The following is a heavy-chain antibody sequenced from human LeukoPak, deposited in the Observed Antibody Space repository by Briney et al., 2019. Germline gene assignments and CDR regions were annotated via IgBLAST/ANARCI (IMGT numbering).Heavy chain of an antibody. CDR1: GYTLTSYD. CDR3: ARGGYCSGGSCYSGPFDY. J-gene: IGHJ4*02. Sequence: ASVKVSCKASGYTLTSYDINWVRQATGQGLEWMGWMNPNSGNTGYAQKFQGRVTITRNTSISTAYMELSSLRSEDTAVYYCARGGYCSGGSCYSGPFDYWGQGTLVTVSS. D-gene: IGHD2-15*01. CDR2: MNPNSGNT. V-gene: IGHV1-8*03.